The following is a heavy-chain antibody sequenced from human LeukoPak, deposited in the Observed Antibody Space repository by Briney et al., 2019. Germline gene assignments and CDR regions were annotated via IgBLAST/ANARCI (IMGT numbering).Heavy chain of an antibody. CDR2: IKSKTDGGTT. Sequence: GGSLRLSCAASGFAFSNAWMRWVRQAPGKGLEWVGRIKSKTDGGTTGYAAPVKGRFTISRDDSKNTLYLQMNSLKTEDTAVYYCTTDVHWTGTTLRRFDYWGQGTLVTVSS. CDR3: TTDVHWTGTTLRRFDY. V-gene: IGHV3-15*01. J-gene: IGHJ4*02. D-gene: IGHD1-1*01. CDR1: GFAFSNAW.